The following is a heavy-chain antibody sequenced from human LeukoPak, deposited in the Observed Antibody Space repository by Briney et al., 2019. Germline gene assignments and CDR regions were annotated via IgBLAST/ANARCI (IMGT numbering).Heavy chain of an antibody. V-gene: IGHV4-59*01. D-gene: IGHD3-10*01. J-gene: IGHJ3*02. CDR3: ARARIRGMYDAFDI. CDR2: IRYNGGT. CDR1: GVSIDSYY. Sequence: RPSETLSLTCTVSGVSIDSYYWNWIRQPPGKGLEWIGYIRYNGGTNYNPSLQSRVTTSVDTSKHQVSLRLSSVTAADTAVYYCARARIRGMYDAFDIWGQGTMVTVSS.